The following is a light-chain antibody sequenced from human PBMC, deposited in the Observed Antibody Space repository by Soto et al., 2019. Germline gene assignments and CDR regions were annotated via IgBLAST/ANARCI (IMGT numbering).Light chain of an antibody. CDR2: LNSDGSH. CDR3: QTWGSGIVV. J-gene: IGLJ2*01. CDR1: SGHSKYA. Sequence: QAVLTQSPSASASLGASVKLTCTLSSGHSKYAIAWHQQQSEKGPRYLMKLNSDGSHSKGDGIPDRFSGSSSGAERYLTLSSLQSEDEADYYCQTWGSGIVVFGGGTKLTVL. V-gene: IGLV4-69*01.